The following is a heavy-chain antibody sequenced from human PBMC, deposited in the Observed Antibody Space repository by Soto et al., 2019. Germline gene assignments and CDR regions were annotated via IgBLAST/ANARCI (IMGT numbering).Heavy chain of an antibody. V-gene: IGHV1-2*02. CDR2: INPNSGGT. J-gene: IGHJ4*02. Sequence: QVQLVQSGAEVKKPGASVKVSCKASGYTFTGYYMHWVRQAPGQGLEWMGWINPNSGGTNYAQKFPHRVTMTRDTSISTAYLEVSRLRSDDTAVYYCARSPPLLYYFDYWGQGTLVTVSS. CDR1: GYTFTGYY. D-gene: IGHD3-10*01. CDR3: ARSPPLLYYFDY.